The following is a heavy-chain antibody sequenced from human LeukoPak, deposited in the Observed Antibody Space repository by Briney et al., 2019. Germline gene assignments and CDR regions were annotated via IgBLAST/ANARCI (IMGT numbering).Heavy chain of an antibody. CDR2: INHSGST. CDR1: GGSFSDYY. CDR3: ARVGTYTSSWYRFKYFDY. J-gene: IGHJ4*02. Sequence: SETLSLTCGVRGGSFSDYYWSWIRQSPGVGLEWIGEINHSGSTNYNPSLKSRVTISVDTPKNQFSLKLSSLTAADTAVYCCARVGTYTSSWYRFKYFDYWGQGTLVTVSS. V-gene: IGHV4-34*01. D-gene: IGHD6-13*01.